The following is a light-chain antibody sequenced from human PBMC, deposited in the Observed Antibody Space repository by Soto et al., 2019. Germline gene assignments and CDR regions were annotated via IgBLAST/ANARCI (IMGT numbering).Light chain of an antibody. J-gene: IGLJ3*02. CDR2: SNN. Sequence: QSVLTQPPSASGTPGQRVTISCSGGSSNIGSNTVNWFQQLSGTAPKLLIYSNNQRPSGVPDRFSVSKSGTSASLAISGLQSEDEADYYCAAWDDSLNGRVFGGGTKLTVL. V-gene: IGLV1-44*01. CDR3: AAWDDSLNGRV. CDR1: SSNIGSNT.